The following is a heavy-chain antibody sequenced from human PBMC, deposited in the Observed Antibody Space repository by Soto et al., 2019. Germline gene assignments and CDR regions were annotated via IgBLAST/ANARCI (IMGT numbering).Heavy chain of an antibody. Sequence: PSETLSLTCTVSGGSISSYYWSWIRQPPGKGLEWIGYIYYSGSTNYNPSLKSRVTISVDTSKNQFSLKLSSVTAADTAVYYCAREVRHYYYGMDVWGQGTTVTVS. CDR1: GGSISSYY. CDR3: AREVRHYYYGMDV. J-gene: IGHJ6*02. CDR2: IYYSGST. V-gene: IGHV4-59*01.